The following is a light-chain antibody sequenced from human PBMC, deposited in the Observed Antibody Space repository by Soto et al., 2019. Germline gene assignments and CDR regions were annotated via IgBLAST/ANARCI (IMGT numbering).Light chain of an antibody. V-gene: IGLV2-14*01. J-gene: IGLJ3*02. CDR3: SSYTKTNTRV. CDR2: EIH. Sequence: QSALTQPASVSGSPGQSITISCTGTGSDIGAYDYVSWFQHHPGKAPKLIIYEIHNRPSGVSIRFSGSKSGNTASLTISGLQAEDEAIYFCSSYTKTNTRVFGGATKLTVL. CDR1: GSDIGAYDY.